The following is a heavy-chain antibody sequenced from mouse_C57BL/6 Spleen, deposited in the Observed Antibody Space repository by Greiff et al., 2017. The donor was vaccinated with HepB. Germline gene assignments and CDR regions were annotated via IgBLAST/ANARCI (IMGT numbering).Heavy chain of an antibody. CDR3: ARVGDYYDYDGFAY. Sequence: QVQLKQPGAELVKPGASVKMSCKASGYTFTSYWITWVKQRPGQGLEWIGDIYPGSGSTNYNEKFKSKATLTVDTSSSTAYMQLSSLTSEDSAVYYCARVGDYYDYDGFAYWGQGTLVTVSA. J-gene: IGHJ3*01. CDR1: GYTFTSYW. CDR2: IYPGSGST. D-gene: IGHD2-4*01. V-gene: IGHV1-55*01.